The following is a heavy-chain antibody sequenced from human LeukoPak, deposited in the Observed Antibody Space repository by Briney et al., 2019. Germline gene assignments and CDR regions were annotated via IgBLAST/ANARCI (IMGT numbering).Heavy chain of an antibody. CDR2: IRSKANSYAT. CDR1: GFTFSGSA. CDR3: TAIAAFEDYFFGMDV. V-gene: IGHV3-73*01. D-gene: IGHD6-13*01. Sequence: GGSLRLSCAASGFTFSGSAMHWVRQASGKGLEWVGRIRSKANSYATAYAASVKGRFTISRDDSKNTAYLQLNSLKTEDTAVFYCTAIAAFEDYFFGMDVWGQGTTVTVSS. J-gene: IGHJ6*02.